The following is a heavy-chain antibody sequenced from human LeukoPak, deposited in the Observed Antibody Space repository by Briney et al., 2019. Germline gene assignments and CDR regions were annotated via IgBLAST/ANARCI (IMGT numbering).Heavy chain of an antibody. V-gene: IGHV3-21*01. CDR1: GFTFSSYS. CDR2: ISSSSSYI. Sequence: GGSLRLSCAASGFTFSSYSMNWVRQAPGKGLEWVSSISSSSSYIYYADSVKGRFTISRDNAKNSLYLQMNSLRAEDTAVYYCAKDLGSMIVVVTDAFDIWGQGTKVTVSS. CDR3: AKDLGSMIVVVTDAFDI. J-gene: IGHJ3*02. D-gene: IGHD3-22*01.